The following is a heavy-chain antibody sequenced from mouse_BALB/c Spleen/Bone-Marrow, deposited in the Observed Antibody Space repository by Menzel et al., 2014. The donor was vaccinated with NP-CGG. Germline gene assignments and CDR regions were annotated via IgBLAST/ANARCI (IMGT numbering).Heavy chain of an antibody. D-gene: IGHD2-1*01. CDR1: GYTFTSYW. J-gene: IGHJ4*01. V-gene: IGHV1-7*01. CDR3: ARGNPLYAMDY. Sequence: QVQLQQSGAELAKPGASVKMSCTASGYTFTSYWMHWVKQRPGQGLEWIGYINPSTGYTDYNQKFNDKATLTADKSSSTAYMQLSSLTSKDSAVYYCARGNPLYAMDYWGQGTSVTVSS. CDR2: INPSTGYT.